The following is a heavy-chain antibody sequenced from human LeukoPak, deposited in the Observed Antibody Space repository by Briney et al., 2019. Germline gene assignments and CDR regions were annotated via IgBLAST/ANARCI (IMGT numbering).Heavy chain of an antibody. CDR1: GGSISSSSYY. Sequence: SETLSLTCTVSGGSISSSSYYWGWIRQPPGKGLEWIGSIYYSGSTYYNPSLKSRVTISVDTSKNQFSLKLSSVTAADTAVYYCARDRVVDGYSDFDYWGQGTLVTVSS. J-gene: IGHJ4*02. CDR2: IYYSGST. CDR3: ARDRVVDGYSDFDY. D-gene: IGHD5-24*01. V-gene: IGHV4-39*07.